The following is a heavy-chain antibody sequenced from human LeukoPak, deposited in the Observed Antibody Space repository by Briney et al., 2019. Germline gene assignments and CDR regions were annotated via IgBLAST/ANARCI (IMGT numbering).Heavy chain of an antibody. J-gene: IGHJ4*02. D-gene: IGHD2-2*01. CDR1: GFTFSSYA. CDR2: ISGSGGST. CDR3: AKDPPTGLVVVPAAKRHDY. V-gene: IGHV3-23*01. Sequence: PGGSLRLSCAASGFTFSSYAMSWVRQAPGKGLEWVSAISGSGGSTYYADSVKGRFTISRDNSKNTLYLQMNSLRAEDTAVYYCAKDPPTGLVVVPAAKRHDYWGQGTLVTVSS.